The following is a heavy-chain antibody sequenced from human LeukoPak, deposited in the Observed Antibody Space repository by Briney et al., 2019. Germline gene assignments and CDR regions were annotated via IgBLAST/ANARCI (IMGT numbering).Heavy chain of an antibody. D-gene: IGHD6-13*01. Sequence: GGSLRLSCAASGFTFSSYWMHWVRQAPGKGLVWVSRINGDGSSTNYADSVKGRFTISRDSAKNSLYLQMNSLRAEDTAVYYCARGPYSSNWYVDYWGQGTLVTVAS. V-gene: IGHV3-74*01. CDR2: INGDGSST. CDR1: GFTFSSYW. J-gene: IGHJ4*02. CDR3: ARGPYSSNWYVDY.